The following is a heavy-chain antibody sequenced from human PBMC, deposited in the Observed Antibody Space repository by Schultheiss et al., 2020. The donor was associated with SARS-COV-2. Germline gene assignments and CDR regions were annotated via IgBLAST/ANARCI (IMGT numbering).Heavy chain of an antibody. CDR2: IYPGDSDT. Sequence: GSLSLSCKGSGYSFTSYWIGWVRQMPGKGLEWMGIIYPGDSDTRYSPSFQGQVTISADKSISTAYVQWSSLKASDTAMYYCAAYSSSWYGNYYYYGMDVWGQGTTVTVSS. CDR3: AAYSSSWYGNYYYYGMDV. D-gene: IGHD6-13*01. J-gene: IGHJ6*02. CDR1: GYSFTSYW. V-gene: IGHV5-51*01.